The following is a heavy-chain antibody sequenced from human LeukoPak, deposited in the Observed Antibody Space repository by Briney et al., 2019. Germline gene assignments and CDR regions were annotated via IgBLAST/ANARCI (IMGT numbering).Heavy chain of an antibody. D-gene: IGHD3-22*01. CDR1: GYTFTGYY. V-gene: IGHV1-2*02. CDR2: INPNSGGT. Sequence: ASVKVSCKASGYTFTGYYMHWVRQAPGQGLEWMGWINPNSGGTNYAQKFQGRVTMTRDTSISTAYMELSRLRSDDTAVYYCARDMDYYDSSGYLGYYYMDVWGKGTTVTISS. CDR3: ARDMDYYDSSGYLGYYYMDV. J-gene: IGHJ6*03.